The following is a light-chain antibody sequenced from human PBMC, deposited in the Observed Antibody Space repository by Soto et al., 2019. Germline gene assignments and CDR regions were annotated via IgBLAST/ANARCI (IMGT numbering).Light chain of an antibody. J-gene: IGKJ1*01. Sequence: EIVLTQSPGTLSLSPGERATLSCRASQSVSSSYLAWYQQKPGQAPRLLIYGASSRATGIPDRFSGSGSGKDFTLTISRLEPEDFAVYYCQQYGSPPGTFGQGTKVEIK. CDR3: QQYGSPPGT. CDR2: GAS. CDR1: QSVSSSY. V-gene: IGKV3-20*01.